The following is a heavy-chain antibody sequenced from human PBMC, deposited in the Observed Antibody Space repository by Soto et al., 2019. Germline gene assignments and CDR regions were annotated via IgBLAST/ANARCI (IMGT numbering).Heavy chain of an antibody. CDR1: GFTFSNYA. J-gene: IGHJ4*02. D-gene: IGHD3-22*01. CDR3: AKNPGYYYDSTGYHFDY. CDR2: ISGSGANT. Sequence: GGSLRLSCAASGFTFSNYAMSWVRQAPGKGLEWVSAISGSGANTFYADSVKGRFTISRGNSKNTLYLQMNSLRAEDTAVYYCAKNPGYYYDSTGYHFDYWGQGTLVTVSS. V-gene: IGHV3-23*01.